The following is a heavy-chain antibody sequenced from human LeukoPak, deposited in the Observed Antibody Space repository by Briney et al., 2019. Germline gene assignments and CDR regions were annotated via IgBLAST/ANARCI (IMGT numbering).Heavy chain of an antibody. J-gene: IGHJ6*02. Sequence: SETLSLTCTVSGDSISSYYWSWIRQPPGKGLEWIGYIYYSGSTNYNPSLKSRVTISVDTSKNQFTLKLSSVTAADTAVYYCARDMSGYYYGSGSYGVGMDVWGQGTTVTVSS. CDR3: ARDMSGYYYGSGSYGVGMDV. CDR2: IYYSGST. CDR1: GDSISSYY. D-gene: IGHD3-10*01. V-gene: IGHV4-59*12.